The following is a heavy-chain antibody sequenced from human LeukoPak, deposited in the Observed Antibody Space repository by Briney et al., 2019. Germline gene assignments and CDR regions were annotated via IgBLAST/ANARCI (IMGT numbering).Heavy chain of an antibody. CDR1: GFTFGDYA. Sequence: PGGSLRLSCTASGFTFGDYAMSWVRQAPGKGLEWVSVISGNGGSTYYADSVKGRFTISRDNSKNTLYLQMNSLRAEDTAVYYCAKDLSTLRFLEWTSFDYWGQGTLVTVSS. J-gene: IGHJ4*02. D-gene: IGHD3-3*01. V-gene: IGHV3-23*01. CDR2: ISGNGGST. CDR3: AKDLSTLRFLEWTSFDY.